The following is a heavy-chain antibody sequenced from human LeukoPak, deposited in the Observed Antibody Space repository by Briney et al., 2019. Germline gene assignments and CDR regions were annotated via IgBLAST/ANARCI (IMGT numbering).Heavy chain of an antibody. D-gene: IGHD5-12*01. CDR1: GGTFSSYA. J-gene: IGHJ6*03. Sequence: LVKVSCKASGGTFSSYAISWVRQAPGQGLEWMGGIIPIFGTANYAQKFQGRVTITTDESTSTAYMELSSLRSEDTAVYYCARAYSGYDTADYYYYYMDVWGKGTTVTVSS. V-gene: IGHV1-69*05. CDR2: IIPIFGTA. CDR3: ARAYSGYDTADYYYYYMDV.